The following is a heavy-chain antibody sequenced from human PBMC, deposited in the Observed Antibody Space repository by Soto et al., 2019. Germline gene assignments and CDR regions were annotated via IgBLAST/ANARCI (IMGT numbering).Heavy chain of an antibody. Sequence: SETLSLTCTVSGGSISSYYWSWIRQPPGKGLEWIGYIYYSGSTNYNPSLKSRVTISVDTSKNQFSLKLGSVTAADTAVYYCARVMVGALDYWGQGTLVTVSS. CDR1: GGSISSYY. D-gene: IGHD1-26*01. CDR3: ARVMVGALDY. J-gene: IGHJ4*02. CDR2: IYYSGST. V-gene: IGHV4-59*01.